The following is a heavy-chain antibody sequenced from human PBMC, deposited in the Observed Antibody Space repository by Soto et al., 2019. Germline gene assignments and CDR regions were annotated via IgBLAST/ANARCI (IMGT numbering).Heavy chain of an antibody. CDR2: ISYDGSNK. J-gene: IGHJ6*02. CDR3: AKESAYSSGWPLTRSNYYYGMDV. D-gene: IGHD6-19*01. Sequence: GGSLRLSCAASGFTFSSYGMHWVRQAPGKGLEWVAVISYDGSNKYYADSVKGRFTISRDNSKNTLYLQMNSLRAEDTAVYYCAKESAYSSGWPLTRSNYYYGMDVWGQGTTVTVSS. V-gene: IGHV3-30*18. CDR1: GFTFSSYG.